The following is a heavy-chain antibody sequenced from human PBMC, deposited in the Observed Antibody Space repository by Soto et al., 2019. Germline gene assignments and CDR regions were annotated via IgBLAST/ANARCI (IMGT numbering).Heavy chain of an antibody. CDR1: GFTFSSYA. Sequence: EVQLLESGGGLVQPGGSLRLSCAASGFTFSSYAMSWVRQAPGKGLEWVSAISGSGGSTYYADSVKGRFTISRDNSKNTRYLQMNSLRAEDTAVYYCAKVGGAYYDFWSGYSRFDYWGQGTLVTVSS. J-gene: IGHJ4*02. CDR2: ISGSGGST. V-gene: IGHV3-23*01. D-gene: IGHD3-3*01. CDR3: AKVGGAYYDFWSGYSRFDY.